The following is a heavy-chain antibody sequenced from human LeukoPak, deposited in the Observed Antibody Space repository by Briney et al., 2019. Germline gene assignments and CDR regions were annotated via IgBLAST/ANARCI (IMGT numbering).Heavy chain of an antibody. Sequence: GASVKVSCKASGYTFTGYYMHWVRQAPGQGLEWMGWINPNSGGTNYAQKFQGKVTMTRDTSISTAYMELSRLRSDDTAVYYCAREGITIFGVALDYWGQGTLVTVSS. J-gene: IGHJ4*02. D-gene: IGHD3-3*01. CDR2: INPNSGGT. CDR3: AREGITIFGVALDY. V-gene: IGHV1-2*02. CDR1: GYTFTGYY.